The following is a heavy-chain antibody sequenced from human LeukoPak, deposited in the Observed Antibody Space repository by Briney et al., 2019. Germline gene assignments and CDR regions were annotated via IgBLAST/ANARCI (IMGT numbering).Heavy chain of an antibody. CDR2: INPNSGGT. CDR3: AVPPLYYYDSSGYPGDHAFDI. D-gene: IGHD3-22*01. CDR1: GYTFTGYY. J-gene: IGHJ3*02. Sequence: GASVKVSCKASGYTFTGYYMHWVRQAPGQGLEWMGWINPNSGGTNYAQKFQGRVTMTRDTSISTAYMELSRLRSDDTAVYYCAVPPLYYYDSSGYPGDHAFDIWGQGTMVTVSS. V-gene: IGHV1-2*02.